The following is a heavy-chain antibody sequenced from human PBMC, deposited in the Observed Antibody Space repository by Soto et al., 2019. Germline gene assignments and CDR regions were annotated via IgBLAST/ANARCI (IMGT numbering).Heavy chain of an antibody. CDR1: GGSISSSSYY. J-gene: IGHJ3*02. Sequence: SETLSLTCTVSGGSISSSSYYWGWIRQPPGKGLEWIGSIYYSGSTYHNPSLKSRVTISVDTSKNQFSLKLSSVTAADTAVYYCARRGYYAISALDIWGQGTMVT. D-gene: IGHD2-8*01. CDR2: IYYSGST. V-gene: IGHV4-39*01. CDR3: ARRGYYAISALDI.